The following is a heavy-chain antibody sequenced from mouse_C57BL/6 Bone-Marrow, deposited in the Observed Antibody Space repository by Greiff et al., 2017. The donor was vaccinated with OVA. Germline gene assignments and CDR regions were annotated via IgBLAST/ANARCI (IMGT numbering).Heavy chain of an antibody. CDR2: ISSGSSTI. CDR1: GFTFSDYG. J-gene: IGHJ4*01. Sequence: DVMLVESGGGLVKPGGSLKLSCAASGFTFSDYGMHWVRQASEKGLEWVAYISSGSSTIYYADTVKGRFTISRDNAKNTLFLQMTSLRSEDTAMYYCAKEGGLRRRYYYAMDYWGQGTSVTVSS. CDR3: AKEGGLRRRYYYAMDY. V-gene: IGHV5-17*01. D-gene: IGHD2-2*01.